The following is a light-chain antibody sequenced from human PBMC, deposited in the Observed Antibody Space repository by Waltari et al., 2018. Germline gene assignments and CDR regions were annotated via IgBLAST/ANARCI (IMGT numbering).Light chain of an antibody. CDR3: SSYTSSFIYV. J-gene: IGLJ1*01. CDR1: SSDVGGYTY. Sequence: QSALTQPASVSGSPGQSITISCTGTSSDVGGYTYVSWYQQHPGKAPKLMIYDVSNRPSGVSNRFSGSKSGNTASLTISGLQAEDEADYYCSSYTSSFIYVFGTGTKVTVL. V-gene: IGLV2-14*03. CDR2: DVS.